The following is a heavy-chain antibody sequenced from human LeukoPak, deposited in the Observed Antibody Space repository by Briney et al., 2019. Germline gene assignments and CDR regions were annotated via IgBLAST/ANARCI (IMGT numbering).Heavy chain of an antibody. Sequence: SETLSLTCAVYGGSFSGYYWSWIRQPPGKGLEWIGEINHSGSTNYNPSLKSRATISVDTSKNQFSLKLSSVTAADTAVYYCARVASSGPFDYWGQGTLVTVSS. D-gene: IGHD3-22*01. J-gene: IGHJ4*02. V-gene: IGHV4-34*01. CDR1: GGSFSGYY. CDR2: INHSGST. CDR3: ARVASSGPFDY.